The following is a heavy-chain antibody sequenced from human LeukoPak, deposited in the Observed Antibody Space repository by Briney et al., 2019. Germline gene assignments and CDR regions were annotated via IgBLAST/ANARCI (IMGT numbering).Heavy chain of an antibody. D-gene: IGHD3-10*01. V-gene: IGHV4-4*07. CDR1: GGSISNYY. Sequence: SETLSLTCTVSGGSISNYYWSWIRQPAEKGLEWIGRIHPSGSTNYNPSLKSRVTMSVDTSKNQFSLKLISVAAADTAVYYCARVWGYHLGSASYYAFDIWGQGTLVTVSS. CDR2: IHPSGST. CDR3: ARVWGYHLGSASYYAFDI. J-gene: IGHJ3*02.